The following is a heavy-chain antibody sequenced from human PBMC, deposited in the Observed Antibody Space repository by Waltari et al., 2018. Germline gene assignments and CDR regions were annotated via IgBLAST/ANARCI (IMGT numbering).Heavy chain of an antibody. V-gene: IGHV1-69-2*01. CDR2: VDPEDGET. Sequence: EVQLVQSGAEVKKPGATVKISCKASGYTFTDYYMHWVQQAPGKGLEWMGRVDPEDGETIYAEKFQGRVTITADTSTDTAYMELSSRRSEDTAVYYCATDLRTTAWIVFDIWGQGTMVTVSS. CDR1: GYTFTDYY. CDR3: ATDLRTTAWIVFDI. D-gene: IGHD1-1*01. J-gene: IGHJ3*02.